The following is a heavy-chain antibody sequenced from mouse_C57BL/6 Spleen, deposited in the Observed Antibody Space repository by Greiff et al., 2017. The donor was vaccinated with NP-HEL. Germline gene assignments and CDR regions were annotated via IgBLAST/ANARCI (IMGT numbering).Heavy chain of an antibody. CDR1: GFSFNTYA. J-gene: IGHJ2*01. CDR3: VRHEGAFDY. V-gene: IGHV10-1*01. Sequence: EVKLVESGGGLVQPKGSLKLSCAASGFSFNTYAMNWVRQAPGKGLEWVARIRSKSNNYATYSADSVKDRFTISRAASESMLYLQMNNLKTEDTARYNCVRHEGAFDYWGQGTTLTVSS. CDR2: IRSKSNNYAT.